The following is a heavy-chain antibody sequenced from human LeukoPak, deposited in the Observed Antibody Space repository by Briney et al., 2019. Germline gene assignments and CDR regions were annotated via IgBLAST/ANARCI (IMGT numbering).Heavy chain of an antibody. Sequence: RASVTVSCKASGYTFTVYYMHWVRQAPGQGLEWMGWINPNSGGTNYAQKFQGRVTITRDTSISTAYMELSRLRSDGTAVYYCAVAATDAFDIWGQGTMVTVSS. CDR3: AVAATDAFDI. J-gene: IGHJ3*02. V-gene: IGHV1-2*02. D-gene: IGHD2-15*01. CDR2: INPNSGGT. CDR1: GYTFTVYY.